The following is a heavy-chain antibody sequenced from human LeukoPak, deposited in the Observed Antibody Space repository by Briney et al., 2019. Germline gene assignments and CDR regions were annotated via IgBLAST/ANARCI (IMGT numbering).Heavy chain of an antibody. Sequence: SETLSLTCAVYGGSFSGYYWSWIRQPPGKGLEWIGEINHSGSTNYNPSLKSRVTILVDTSKNQFSLKLSSVTAADTAVYYCARGGSGYDFYYYYYYMDVWGKGTTVTVSS. V-gene: IGHV4-34*01. D-gene: IGHD3-22*01. J-gene: IGHJ6*03. CDR2: INHSGST. CDR1: GGSFSGYY. CDR3: ARGGSGYDFYYYYYYMDV.